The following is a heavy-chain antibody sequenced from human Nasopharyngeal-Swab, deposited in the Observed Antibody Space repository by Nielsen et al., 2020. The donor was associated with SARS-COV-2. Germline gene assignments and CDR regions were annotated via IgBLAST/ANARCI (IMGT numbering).Heavy chain of an antibody. Sequence: GSLRLTCTVSGGSISSSSYYWGWIRQPPGKGLEWIGSIYYSGSTYYNPSLKSRVTISVDTSKNQFSLKLSSVTAADTAVYYCASSIRAYFDYWGQGTLVTVSS. V-gene: IGHV4-39*01. D-gene: IGHD3-10*01. J-gene: IGHJ4*02. CDR2: IYYSGST. CDR1: GGSISSSSYY. CDR3: ASSIRAYFDY.